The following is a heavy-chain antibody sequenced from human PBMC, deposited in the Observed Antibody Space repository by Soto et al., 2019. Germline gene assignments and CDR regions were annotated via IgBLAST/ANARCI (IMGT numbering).Heavy chain of an antibody. V-gene: IGHV1-69*02. D-gene: IGHD5-18*01. Sequence: SAEVSSKASRVTFSSYTSWWVRQATGQGLEWMGRIIPILGIANYAQKFQGRVTITADKSTSTAYMELSSLRSEDTAVYYCARGIWDTAMGTNYYYYYYMDVWGKGTTVTVSS. CDR1: RVTFSSYT. CDR3: ARGIWDTAMGTNYYYYYYMDV. J-gene: IGHJ6*03. CDR2: IIPILGIA.